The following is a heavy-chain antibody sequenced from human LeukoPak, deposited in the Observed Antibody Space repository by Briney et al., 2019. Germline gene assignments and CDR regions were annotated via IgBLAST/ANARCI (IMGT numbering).Heavy chain of an antibody. CDR2: IYTDGST. J-gene: IGHJ4*02. CDR1: GFIVSRDY. Sequence: PGGSLTLSCAACGFIVSRDYMNWVRQARGKGLKWVSAIYTDGSTYYASSVKSRFTISRDNSKNTLYLQMDSLRAEDTAVYYCARGSRGVMVDYWGQGTLVTVSS. V-gene: IGHV3-53*01. D-gene: IGHD3-16*01. CDR3: ARGSRGVMVDY.